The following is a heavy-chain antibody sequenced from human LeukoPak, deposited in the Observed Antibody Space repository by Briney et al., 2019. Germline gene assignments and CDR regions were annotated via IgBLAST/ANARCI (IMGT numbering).Heavy chain of an antibody. J-gene: IGHJ4*02. CDR1: GGSIGTNY. Sequence: PSETLSLTCSVSGGSIGTNYWSWIRQVPGKGLEWIGYISYSGSSNYNPSLKSRVTISVDTSKTQFSLYLNSVTAADTAVYYCARSDTHHIHSSSWQFDYWGQGTLVTVSS. D-gene: IGHD6-13*01. CDR3: ARSDTHHIHSSSWQFDY. V-gene: IGHV4-59*01. CDR2: ISYSGSS.